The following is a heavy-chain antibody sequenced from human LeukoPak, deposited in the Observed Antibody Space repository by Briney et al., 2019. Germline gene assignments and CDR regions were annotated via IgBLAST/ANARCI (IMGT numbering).Heavy chain of an antibody. J-gene: IGHJ5*02. CDR1: GGSVSSTTYY. Sequence: PSETLSLTCTVSGGSVSSTTYYWGWIRQPPGKDLEWIGSISYSGDTYYNPSLQSRVTISLDTSKNQFFLKLNSATAADTAVYYCARVRNYRGYNRLRSFWFDPWGQGTLVAVSS. CDR2: ISYSGDT. V-gene: IGHV4-39*07. D-gene: IGHD5-24*01. CDR3: ARVRNYRGYNRLRSFWFDP.